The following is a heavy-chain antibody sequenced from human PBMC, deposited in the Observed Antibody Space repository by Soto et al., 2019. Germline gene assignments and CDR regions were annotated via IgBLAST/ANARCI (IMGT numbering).Heavy chain of an antibody. CDR2: ISGSGGST. J-gene: IGHJ4*02. Sequence: PGGSLRLSCAASGFTFSSYAMSWVRQAPGKGLEWVSAISGSGGSTYYADSVKGRFTISRDNSKNTLYLQMNSLRAEDTAVYYCAKARLGSGWEVNSFYFDYWGQGTLVTVSS. D-gene: IGHD6-19*01. V-gene: IGHV3-23*01. CDR3: AKARLGSGWEVNSFYFDY. CDR1: GFTFSSYA.